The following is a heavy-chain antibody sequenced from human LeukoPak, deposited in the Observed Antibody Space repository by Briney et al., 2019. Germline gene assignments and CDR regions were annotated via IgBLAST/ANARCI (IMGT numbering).Heavy chain of an antibody. CDR1: GYSISSGYY. CDR2: IYHSGST. V-gene: IGHV4-38-2*02. CDR3: ARDSSDP. J-gene: IGHJ5*02. D-gene: IGHD6-6*01. Sequence: PSETLSLTCTVSGYSISSGYYWGWIRQPPGKGLEWIGSIYHSGSTYYNPSLKSRVTISVDTSKNQFSLKLSSVTAADTAVYYCARDSSDPWGQGTLVTVSS.